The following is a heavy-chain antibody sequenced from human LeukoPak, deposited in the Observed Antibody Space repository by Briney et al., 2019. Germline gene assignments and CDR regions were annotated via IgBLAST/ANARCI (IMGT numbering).Heavy chain of an antibody. CDR3: AKGGLYDFWSGYSNWFDP. CDR2: ISGSGGST. J-gene: IGHJ5*02. D-gene: IGHD3-3*01. Sequence: GGSLRPSCAASGFTFSSYAMSWVRQAPGKGLEWVSAISGSGGSTYYADSVKGRFTISRDNSKNTLYLQMNSLRAEDTAVYYCAKGGLYDFWSGYSNWFDPWGQGTLVTVSS. CDR1: GFTFSSYA. V-gene: IGHV3-23*01.